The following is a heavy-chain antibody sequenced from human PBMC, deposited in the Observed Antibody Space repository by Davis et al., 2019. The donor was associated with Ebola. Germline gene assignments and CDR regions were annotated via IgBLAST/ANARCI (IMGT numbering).Heavy chain of an antibody. CDR3: ARRLKAIREGNWFDP. D-gene: IGHD1-26*01. CDR2: MNPDSGNT. CDR1: GYTFTTYD. J-gene: IGHJ5*02. Sequence: ASVKVSCKASGYTFTTYDINWVRQATGQGLEWMGWMNPDSGNTGYAQKFQGRVTITRNTSISTAYMELSSLRSEDTAVYYCARRLKAIREGNWFDPWGQGTLVTVSS. V-gene: IGHV1-8*03.